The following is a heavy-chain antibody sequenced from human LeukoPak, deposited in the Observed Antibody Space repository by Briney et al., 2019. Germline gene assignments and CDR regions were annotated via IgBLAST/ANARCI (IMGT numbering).Heavy chain of an antibody. D-gene: IGHD4-17*01. Sequence: PGGSLRLSCEASGFTFSSYSMNWVRQAPGKGLEWVSSISSSSSYIYYADSVKGRFTISRDNAKNSLYLQMNSLRAEGTAVYYCARVGPTTGDYLDAFDIWGQGTMVTVSS. J-gene: IGHJ3*02. CDR2: ISSSSSYI. V-gene: IGHV3-21*01. CDR3: ARVGPTTGDYLDAFDI. CDR1: GFTFSSYS.